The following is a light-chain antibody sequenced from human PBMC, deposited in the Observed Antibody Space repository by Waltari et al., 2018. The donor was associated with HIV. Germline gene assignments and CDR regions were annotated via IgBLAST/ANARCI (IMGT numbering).Light chain of an antibody. CDR1: QSVLYSSNNKNY. V-gene: IGKV4-1*01. Sequence: DIVMTQSPDSLAVSLGDRATINCKSSQSVLYSSNNKNYLAWYQQKPGQPPKLLIYWASTRGSGVPDRFSGSGSGTDFTLTISSLQAEDVAVYYCQQYFTTPNTFGQGTKLEIK. J-gene: IGKJ2*01. CDR3: QQYFTTPNT. CDR2: WAS.